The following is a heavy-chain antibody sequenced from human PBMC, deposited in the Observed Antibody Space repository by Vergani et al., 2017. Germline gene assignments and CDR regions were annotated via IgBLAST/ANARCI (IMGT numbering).Heavy chain of an antibody. Sequence: QVQLVESGGGVVQPGRSLRLSCAASGFTFSSYGMHWVRQAPGKGLEWVAVISYDGSNKYYADSVKGRFTISRDNSKNTLYLQMNSLRAEDTAVYYCAKADYSNYVGYFDYWGQGTLVTVSS. V-gene: IGHV3-30*18. J-gene: IGHJ4*02. D-gene: IGHD4-11*01. CDR3: AKADYSNYVGYFDY. CDR1: GFTFSSYG. CDR2: ISYDGSNK.